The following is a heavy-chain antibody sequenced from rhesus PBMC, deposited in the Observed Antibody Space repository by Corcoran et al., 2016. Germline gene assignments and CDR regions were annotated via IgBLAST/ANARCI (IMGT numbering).Heavy chain of an antibody. J-gene: IGHJ4*01. CDR1: GFTFRAYA. D-gene: IGHD7-45*01. CDR2: MRSKAYGGTA. CDR3: ARHSFNWGLDY. Sequence: EVQLVESGGGLVQPGGSLRPSCAASGFTFRAYAMDWFRQAPGKGLEWVGFMRSKAYGGTAEHAAPVKGRFTISRDDSKSTSYLQMTSLKTEDTAVYYCARHSFNWGLDYWGQGVLVTVSS. V-gene: IGHV3-153D*01.